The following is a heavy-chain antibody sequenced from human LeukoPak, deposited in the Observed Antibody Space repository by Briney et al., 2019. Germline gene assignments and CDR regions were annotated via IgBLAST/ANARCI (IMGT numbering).Heavy chain of an antibody. CDR3: AREVGTPQAFDI. CDR2: INSRSSTI. V-gene: IGHV3-48*01. J-gene: IGHJ3*02. D-gene: IGHD1-26*01. Sequence: GGSLRLSCAASRFTFSNYGVNWVRQAPGKGLEWVSYINSRSSTIYYADSVRGRFTISRDNAKNSLNLQMNSLKAEDTAIYYCAREVGTPQAFDIWGQGTMVTVSS. CDR1: RFTFSNYG.